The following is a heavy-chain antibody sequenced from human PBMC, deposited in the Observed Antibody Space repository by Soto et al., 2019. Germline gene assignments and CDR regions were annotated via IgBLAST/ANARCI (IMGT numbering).Heavy chain of an antibody. CDR1: GFTFSSYA. J-gene: IGHJ4*02. V-gene: IGHV3-64*01. Sequence: GGSLRLSCAASGFTFSSYAMHWVRQAPGKGLEYVSAISSNGGSTYYANSVKGRFTISRDNSKNTLYLQMGSLRAEDMAVYYCARERAYGDYLFDYWGQGTLVTVSS. D-gene: IGHD4-17*01. CDR2: ISSNGGST. CDR3: ARERAYGDYLFDY.